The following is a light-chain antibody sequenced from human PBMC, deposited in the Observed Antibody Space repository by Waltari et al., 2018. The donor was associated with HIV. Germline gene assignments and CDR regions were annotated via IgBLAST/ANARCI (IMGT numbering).Light chain of an antibody. V-gene: IGLV1-40*01. CDR2: GNS. CDR1: SSNTGAGYH. Sequence: QSVLTQPPSVSGAPGQRVTISCPGSSSNTGAGYHVHWYQQLPGTAPKLLIYGNSNRPSGFPDRFSGSKSGTSASLAITGLQAEDEADYHCQSHDSSLSGYVFGTGTKVTVL. CDR3: QSHDSSLSGYV. J-gene: IGLJ1*01.